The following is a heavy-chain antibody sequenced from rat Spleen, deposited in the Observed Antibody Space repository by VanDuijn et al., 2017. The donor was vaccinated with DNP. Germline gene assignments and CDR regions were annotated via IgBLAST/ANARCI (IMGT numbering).Heavy chain of an antibody. CDR3: ARWSDYFDY. V-gene: IGHV3-3*01. CDR2: INSAGST. CDR1: GYSITSSYR. Sequence: EVQLQESGPGLVRPSQSLSLTCSVTGYSITSSYRWNWIRKFPGNEQEWMGYINSAGSTDYNPSLKGRGSITRDTSKNKFFLHLNSVTTEDTATYYCARWSDYFDYWGQGVMVTVSS. J-gene: IGHJ2*01. D-gene: IGHD4-2*01.